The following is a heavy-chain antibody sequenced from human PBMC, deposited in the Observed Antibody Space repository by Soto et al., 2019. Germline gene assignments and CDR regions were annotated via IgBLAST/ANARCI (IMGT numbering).Heavy chain of an antibody. CDR3: ARHGPRSYYDFWSGYYTNNYYYYYGMDV. J-gene: IGHJ6*02. V-gene: IGHV5-10-1*01. CDR2: IDPSDSYT. CDR1: GYSFTSYW. Sequence: GESLKISCKGSGYSFTSYWISWVRQMPGKGLEWMGRIDPSDSYTNYSPSFQGHVTISADKSISTAYLQWSSLKASDTAMYYCARHGPRSYYDFWSGYYTNNYYYYYGMDVWGQGTTVTVSS. D-gene: IGHD3-3*01.